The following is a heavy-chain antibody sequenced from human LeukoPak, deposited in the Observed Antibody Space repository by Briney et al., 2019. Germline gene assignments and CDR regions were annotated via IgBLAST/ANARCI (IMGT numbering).Heavy chain of an antibody. J-gene: IGHJ3*02. CDR2: INPNSGGT. Sequence: ASVKVSCKASGYTFTGYYMHWVRQAPGQGLEWMGWINPNSGGTNYAQKFQGRVTMTRDTSISTAYMELSRLRSDDTAVYYCARVTGSYVDDAFDIWGQGTMVTVSS. V-gene: IGHV1-2*02. CDR3: ARVTGSYVDDAFDI. CDR1: GYTFTGYY. D-gene: IGHD1-26*01.